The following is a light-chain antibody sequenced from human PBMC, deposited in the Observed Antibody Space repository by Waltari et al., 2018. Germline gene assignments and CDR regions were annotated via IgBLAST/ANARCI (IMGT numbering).Light chain of an antibody. J-gene: IGLJ3*02. CDR1: SSDVWDYNY. CDR2: DVT. V-gene: IGLV2-14*03. CDR3: SSYTGSSTWV. Sequence: QSALTQPASVSGSPGQAITISCTGTSSDVWDYNYVSWYQQYPGKAPKLMIYDVTRRPSGVSSRFAGSKSGNTASLTISGLQAEDEAEYYCSSYTGSSTWVFGGGTKLTVL.